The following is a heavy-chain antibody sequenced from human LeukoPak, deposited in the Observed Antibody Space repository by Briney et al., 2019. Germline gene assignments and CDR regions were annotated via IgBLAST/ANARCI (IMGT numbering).Heavy chain of an antibody. CDR2: IYYSGST. CDR3: ARDWDSSGYSWRWFDP. V-gene: IGHV4-59*01. Sequence: SETLSLTCTVSGGSISSYYWSWIRQPPGKGLEWIGYIYYSGSTNYNPSLKSRVTVSVDTSKNQFSLKLSSVTAADTAVYYCARDWDSSGYSWRWFDPWGQGTLVTVSS. J-gene: IGHJ5*02. D-gene: IGHD3-22*01. CDR1: GGSISSYY.